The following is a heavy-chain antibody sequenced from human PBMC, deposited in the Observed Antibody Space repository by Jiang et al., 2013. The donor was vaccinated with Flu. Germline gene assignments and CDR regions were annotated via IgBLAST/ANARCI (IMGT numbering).Heavy chain of an antibody. CDR3: ARIPGSIVVEPDAGNWFDP. CDR1: GYTFTNYG. J-gene: IGHJ5*02. D-gene: IGHD2-2*01. CDR2: ISTYNGNT. V-gene: IGHV1-18*01. Sequence: SGAEVKQPGASVNVSCKASGYTFTNYGISWVRQAPGQGLEWMGWISTYNGNTNYAQKLQGRVTMTTDTSTSTAYMELRSLRSDDTAVYYCARIPGSIVVEPDAGNWFDPWGQGTLVTVSS.